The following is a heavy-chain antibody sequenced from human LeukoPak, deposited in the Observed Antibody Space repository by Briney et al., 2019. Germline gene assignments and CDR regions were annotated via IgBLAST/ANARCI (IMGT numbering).Heavy chain of an antibody. CDR3: ARDKGYYFDY. CDR2: IYSGGST. CDR1: GFTVSSNY. V-gene: IGHV3-66*01. Sequence: HPGGSLRLSCAASGFTVSSNYMSWARQAPGKGLEWVSVIYSGGSTYYADSVKGRFTISRDNSKNTLYLQMNSLRAEDTAVYYCARDKGYYFDYWGQGTLVTVSS. J-gene: IGHJ4*02.